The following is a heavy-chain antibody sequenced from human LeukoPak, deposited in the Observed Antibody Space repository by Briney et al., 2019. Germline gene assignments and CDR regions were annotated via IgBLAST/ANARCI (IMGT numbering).Heavy chain of an antibody. J-gene: IGHJ4*02. CDR3: ARDNWNDVGYFDY. Sequence: PSETLSLTCAVYGGSFSGYYWSWIRQPPGKGLEWIGEINHSGSTNYNPSLKSRVTISVDTSKSQFSLRLSSVTAADTAVYYCARDNWNDVGYFDYWGQGTLVTVSS. V-gene: IGHV4-34*01. CDR2: INHSGST. D-gene: IGHD1-20*01. CDR1: GGSFSGYY.